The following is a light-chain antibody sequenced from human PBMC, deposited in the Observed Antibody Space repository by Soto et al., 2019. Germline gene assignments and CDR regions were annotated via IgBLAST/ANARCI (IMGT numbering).Light chain of an antibody. CDR3: QQSYSTPRT. J-gene: IGKJ1*01. CDR1: QSISSY. Sequence: DIKMTQSPSSLSASIGDRVTITCRASQSISSYLNWYQQKPWKAPKLLIYAASSLQSGVPSRFSGSGSGTDFTLTISSLQPEDFATYYCQQSYSTPRTFGQGTKVAIK. V-gene: IGKV1-39*01. CDR2: AAS.